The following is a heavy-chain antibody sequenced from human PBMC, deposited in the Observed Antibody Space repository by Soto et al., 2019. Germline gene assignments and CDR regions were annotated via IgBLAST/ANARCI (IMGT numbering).Heavy chain of an antibody. CDR1: GYTFTGYY. V-gene: IGHV1-2*04. CDR3: ARDSDPLYGMDV. Sequence: ASVKVSCKASGYTFTGYYMHWVRQAPGQGLEWMGWINPNSGGTNYAQKFQGWVTMTADKSISTAYMELSSLRSEDTAVYYCARDSDPLYGMDVWGQGTTVTVSS. CDR2: INPNSGGT. J-gene: IGHJ6*02.